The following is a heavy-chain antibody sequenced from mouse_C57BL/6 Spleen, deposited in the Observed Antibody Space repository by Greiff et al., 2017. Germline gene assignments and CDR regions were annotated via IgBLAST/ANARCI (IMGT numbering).Heavy chain of an antibody. V-gene: IGHV1-85*01. CDR1: GYTFTSYD. D-gene: IGHD4-1*01. Sequence: QVQLQQSGPELVKPGASVKSSFKASGYTFTSYDINWVKQRPGQGLEWIGWIYPRDGSTKYNEKFKGKATLTVDTSSSTAYMELHSLTSEDSAVYFCARVTGTGYFDVWGTGTTVTVSS. CDR2: IYPRDGST. CDR3: ARVTGTGYFDV. J-gene: IGHJ1*03.